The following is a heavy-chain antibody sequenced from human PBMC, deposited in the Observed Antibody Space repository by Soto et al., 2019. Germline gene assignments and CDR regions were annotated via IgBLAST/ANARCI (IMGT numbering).Heavy chain of an antibody. Sequence: QVQLVQSGAEVKKPGASVKVSCKASGYTFTSYAMQWVRQAPGQRLEWMGWINAGNGNTKYSQKFQGRVTITSDTSASTDYMELSSLRSEETAVYCCARDRGGWTDYWGQGTLVTVSS. CDR2: INAGNGNT. CDR3: ARDRGGWTDY. D-gene: IGHD6-19*01. V-gene: IGHV1-3*01. J-gene: IGHJ4*02. CDR1: GYTFTSYA.